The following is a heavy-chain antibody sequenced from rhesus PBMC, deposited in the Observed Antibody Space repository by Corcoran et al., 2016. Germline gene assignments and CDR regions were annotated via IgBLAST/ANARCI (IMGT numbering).Heavy chain of an antibody. D-gene: IGHD6-25*01. J-gene: IGHJ4*01. CDR2: IDPSDSDT. Sequence: EVQLVQSGAEVKRPGESLKISCKTSGYSFTSYWISWVRQMPGKGLEWMGAIDPSDSDTRHSPSFQGQVTISADKSISTAYLQWSSLKASDSATYYCAKGYSVDYWGQGVLVTVSS. CDR1: GYSFTSYW. V-gene: IGHV5-2*01. CDR3: AKGYSVDY.